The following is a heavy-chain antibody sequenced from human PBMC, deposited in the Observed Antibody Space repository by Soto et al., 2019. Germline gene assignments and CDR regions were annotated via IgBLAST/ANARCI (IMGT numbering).Heavy chain of an antibody. Sequence: NPGGSLRLSXKVSGFAFSHNYMTWIRQAPGKGLEWLSYISTSGSPVYYADSVKGRFTISRDNAKKSLYLQMDSLRAEDTAVYYFATGGINFEAWGQGTLVTVSS. J-gene: IGHJ5*02. CDR3: ATGGINFEA. CDR1: GFAFSHNY. CDR2: ISTSGSPV. V-gene: IGHV3-11*04.